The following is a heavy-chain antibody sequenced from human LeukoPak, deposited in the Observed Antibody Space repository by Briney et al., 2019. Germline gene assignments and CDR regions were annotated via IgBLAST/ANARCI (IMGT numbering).Heavy chain of an antibody. CDR1: GFTFSSYE. CDR3: AKDRVDPTWADAFDI. J-gene: IGHJ3*02. Sequence: QAGGSLRLSCVASGFTFSSYEMNWVRQAPGKGLEWLSYIGSSDSTTHYADSVKGRFTISRDNSKNTLYLQMNSLRAEDTAVYYCAKDRVDPTWADAFDIWGQGTMVTVSS. V-gene: IGHV3-48*03. D-gene: IGHD5-12*01. CDR2: IGSSDSTT.